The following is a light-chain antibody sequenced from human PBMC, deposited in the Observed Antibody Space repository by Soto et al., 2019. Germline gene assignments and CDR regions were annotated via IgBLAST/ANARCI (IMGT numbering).Light chain of an antibody. V-gene: IGLV2-14*01. J-gene: IGLJ1*01. CDR2: DIS. Sequence: QSVLTQPSSVSVTPGQSFTISCPKTRGDLAFFNFFSWYQHHPRKAPKVMIYDISNRPSGVSNRCSGSKSGNTPSLTISGLQAEDEADYYCSSYTSTTAAGFGTGTTATV. CDR3: SSYTSTTAAG. CDR1: RGDLAFFNF.